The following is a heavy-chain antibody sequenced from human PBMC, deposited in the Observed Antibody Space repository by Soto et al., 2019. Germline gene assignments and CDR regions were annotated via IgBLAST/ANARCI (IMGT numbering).Heavy chain of an antibody. CDR2: INHSGST. CDR1: GGSFSGYY. V-gene: IGHV4-34*01. J-gene: IGHJ6*03. D-gene: IGHD3-16*01. CDR3: ARPRPPRGKYMDV. Sequence: QVQLQQWGAGLLKPSETLSLTCAVYGGSFSGYYWSWIRQPPGKGLEWIGEINHSGSTNYIPSLKSRVTISVDTSKNQFSLKLNSVTAADTAVYYCARPRPPRGKYMDVWGKGTTVTVSS.